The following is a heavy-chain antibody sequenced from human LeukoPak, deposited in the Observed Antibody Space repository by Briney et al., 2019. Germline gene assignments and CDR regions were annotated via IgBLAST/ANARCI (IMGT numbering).Heavy chain of an antibody. CDR1: GGSFSGYY. V-gene: IGHV4-34*01. D-gene: IGHD4-4*01. CDR3: ARGNTVTYYFDY. J-gene: IGHJ4*02. CDR2: INHSGST. Sequence: SETLSLTCAVYGGSFSGYYWSWIRQPPGKGLEGIGEINHSGSTNYNPSLKSRVTISVDTSKNQFSLKLSSVTAADTAVYYCARGNTVTYYFDYWGQGTLVTVSS.